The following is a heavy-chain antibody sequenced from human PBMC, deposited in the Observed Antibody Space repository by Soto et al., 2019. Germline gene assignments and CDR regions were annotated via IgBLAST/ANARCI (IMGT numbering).Heavy chain of an antibody. CDR2: INAGNGNT. D-gene: IGHD2-21*02. V-gene: IGHV1-3*01. CDR3: AIAYCGGDCYPTFDY. CDR1: GYTFTSYA. Sequence: GASVKVSCKASGYTFTSYAMHWVRQAPGQRLEGMGWINAGNGNTKYSQKVQGRVTITRDTSASTAYMELSSLRSEDTAVYYCAIAYCGGDCYPTFDYWGQGTRVTSPQ. J-gene: IGHJ4*02.